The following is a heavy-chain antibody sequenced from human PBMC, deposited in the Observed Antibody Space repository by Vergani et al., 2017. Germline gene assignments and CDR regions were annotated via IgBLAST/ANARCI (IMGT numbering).Heavy chain of an antibody. V-gene: IGHV3-23*01. Sequence: EVQLLESGGGLVQPGGSRRLSCGAPGFTFSTYAMTWVRQAPGKGLEWVSPISGSGGNTFYTDSVKGRFTISRDNSKDTLYLQMNSLRVEDTAIYYCAKARDPNCKGGNCYSYYYGLDLWGQGTTVTVSS. CDR2: ISGSGGNT. CDR3: AKARDPNCKGGNCYSYYYGLDL. J-gene: IGHJ6*02. CDR1: GFTFSTYA. D-gene: IGHD2-15*01.